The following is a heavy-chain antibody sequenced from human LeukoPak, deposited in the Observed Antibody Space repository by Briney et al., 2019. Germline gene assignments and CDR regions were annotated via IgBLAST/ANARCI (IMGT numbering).Heavy chain of an antibody. V-gene: IGHV4-34*01. J-gene: IGHJ5*02. CDR1: SGSFSGYY. CDR3: ARGLGCSSTSCYRTPSSYNWFDP. Sequence: PSETLSLTCAVYSGSFSGYYWSWIRQPPGKGLEWIGEINHSGSTNYNPSLKSRVTISVDTSKNQSSLQLSTVTAADTAVYYCARGLGCSSTSCYRTPSSYNWFDPWGQGTLVTVSS. CDR2: INHSGST. D-gene: IGHD2-2*01.